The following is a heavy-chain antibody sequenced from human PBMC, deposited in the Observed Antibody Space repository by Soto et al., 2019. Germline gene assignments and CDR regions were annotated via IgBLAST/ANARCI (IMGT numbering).Heavy chain of an antibody. J-gene: IGHJ3*02. CDR3: ARYPLYDYVDLSHVVDI. Sequence: QVQLLESGPGLVKPSQTLSLTCTVSGGSMSRVYYYWSWIRQPPGKVLEWIGFIYHTGSTYYSPSLKNRVDISVDTSNNQFSLKLSSVTAADTAVYVCARYPLYDYVDLSHVVDIWGQGKMVTVSS. CDR1: GGSMSRVYYY. D-gene: IGHD3-10*02. V-gene: IGHV4-30-4*01. CDR2: IYHTGST.